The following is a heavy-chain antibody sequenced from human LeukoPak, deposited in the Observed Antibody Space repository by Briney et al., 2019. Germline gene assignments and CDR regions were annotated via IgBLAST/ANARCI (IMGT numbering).Heavy chain of an antibody. J-gene: IGHJ4*02. CDR2: IKEDGSNL. Sequence: PGGSLRLSCAASGFTFSSYWMGWVRQAPGKGLEWVANIKEDGSNLYYLDSVKGRFTISRDNAKNSLHLQMNSLRAEDTAVYFCARVSGWSFDYWGQGTLVTVSS. D-gene: IGHD6-19*01. V-gene: IGHV3-7*01. CDR3: ARVSGWSFDY. CDR1: GFTFSSYW.